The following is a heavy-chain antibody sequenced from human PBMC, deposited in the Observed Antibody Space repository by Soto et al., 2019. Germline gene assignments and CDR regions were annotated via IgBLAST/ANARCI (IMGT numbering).Heavy chain of an antibody. CDR1: GFTFSSYD. V-gene: IGHV3-13*01. CDR2: IGTADDT. J-gene: IGHJ4*02. Sequence: EVQLVESGGDLVQPGGSLRLSCAASGFTFSSYDFHWVRQATGKGLEWVSGIGTADDTYYAGSVKGRFIMSRENGKNSLYLPMNSLSAGDTAVYYCTRGADGFDYWGQGTLVTVSS. CDR3: TRGADGFDY. D-gene: IGHD3-16*01.